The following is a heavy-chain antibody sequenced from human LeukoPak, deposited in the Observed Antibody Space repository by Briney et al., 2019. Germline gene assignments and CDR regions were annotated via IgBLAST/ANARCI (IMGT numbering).Heavy chain of an antibody. CDR1: GGSFSGYY. D-gene: IGHD4-17*01. J-gene: IGHJ3*02. V-gene: IGHV4-34*01. Sequence: SETLSLTCAVYGGSFSGYYWSWIRQPPGKGLEWIGEINHSGSTNYNPSLKSRVTISVDTSKNQFSLKLSSVTAADTAVYYCARTTTVTTSAFDIWGQGTMATVSS. CDR3: ARTTTVTTSAFDI. CDR2: INHSGST.